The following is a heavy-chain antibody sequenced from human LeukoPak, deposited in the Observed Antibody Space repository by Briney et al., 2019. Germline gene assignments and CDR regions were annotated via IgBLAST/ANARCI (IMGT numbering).Heavy chain of an antibody. CDR2: IKEDGSEK. CDR1: GFTFSTYW. D-gene: IGHD2-2*01. Sequence: GGSLRLSCAASGFTFSTYWMSWVRQAPGKGLEWVANIKEDGSEKNYVDSVKGRFTISRDNATNSLYLQMNSLRAEDTAVYYCARDGSSNSPQFDYWGQGTLVTVSS. CDR3: ARDGSSNSPQFDY. V-gene: IGHV3-7*01. J-gene: IGHJ4*02.